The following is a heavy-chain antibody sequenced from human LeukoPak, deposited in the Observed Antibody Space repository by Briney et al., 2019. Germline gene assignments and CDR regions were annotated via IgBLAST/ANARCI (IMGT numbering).Heavy chain of an antibody. CDR1: GFTFSSYA. Sequence: GGSLRLSCAASGFTFSSYAMSWSRQAQGKGLDWVSAISGSGGSTYYADSVKGRFTISRDNSKNTLYLQMNSLRAEDTAVYYCAKDLRVVYYDSKDYWGQGTLVTVSS. V-gene: IGHV3-23*01. D-gene: IGHD3-22*01. CDR3: AKDLRVVYYDSKDY. J-gene: IGHJ4*02. CDR2: ISGSGGST.